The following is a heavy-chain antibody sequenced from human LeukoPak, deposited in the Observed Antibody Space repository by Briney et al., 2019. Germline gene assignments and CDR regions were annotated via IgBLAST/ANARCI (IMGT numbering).Heavy chain of an antibody. V-gene: IGHV4-59*11. CDR1: GGSISSHF. J-gene: IGHJ4*02. CDR2: IHYSGST. Sequence: PSETLSLTCTVSGGSISSHFWSWIRQPPGKGLEWIGYIHYSGSTNYNPSLKSRVTMSVDTSKSQFSLNLTSVTAADTAVYYCARGRRYYYGSGFYYWGQGTLVTVSS. CDR3: ARGRRYYYGSGFYY. D-gene: IGHD3-10*01.